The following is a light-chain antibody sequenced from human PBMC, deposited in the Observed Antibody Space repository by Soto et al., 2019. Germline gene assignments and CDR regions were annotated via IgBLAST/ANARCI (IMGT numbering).Light chain of an antibody. CDR2: DAS. V-gene: IGKV3-20*01. CDR3: QQSGRSPLT. J-gene: IGKJ2*01. CDR1: QSVSNSY. Sequence: EIVLTQSPGTLSLSPGERATLSCRASQSVSNSYLAWYQQKPGQAPRLLIYDASRRATGIPDRFSGSGSGTDFTLTISRLEPEDVAVYFCQQSGRSPLTFGQGTKLEIK.